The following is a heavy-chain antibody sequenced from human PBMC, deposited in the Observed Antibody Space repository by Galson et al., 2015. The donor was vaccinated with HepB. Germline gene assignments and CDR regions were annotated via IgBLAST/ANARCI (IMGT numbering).Heavy chain of an antibody. J-gene: IGHJ2*01. D-gene: IGHD6-6*01. Sequence: SLRLSCAASGFTFDDYGMSWVRQAPGKGLEWVSGINWNGGSTGYADSVKGRFTISRDNAKNSLYLQMNSLRAEDTALYHCARAARPGWYFDLWGRGTLVTVSS. CDR2: INWNGGST. V-gene: IGHV3-20*01. CDR3: ARAARPGWYFDL. CDR1: GFTFDDYG.